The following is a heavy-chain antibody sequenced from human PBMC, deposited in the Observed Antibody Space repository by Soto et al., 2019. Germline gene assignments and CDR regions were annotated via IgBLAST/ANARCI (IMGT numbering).Heavy chain of an antibody. J-gene: IGHJ6*02. V-gene: IGHV1-69*13. CDR2: IIPIFGTA. CDR1: GGTFSSYA. Sequence: SVKVSCKASGGTFSSYAISWVRQAPGQGLEWMGGIIPIFGTANYAQKFQGRVTITADESTSTAYMELSSLRSEDTAVYYCARGAGDIVLVPAAMPYYGMDVWGQGTTVTVS. CDR3: ARGAGDIVLVPAAMPYYGMDV. D-gene: IGHD2-2*01.